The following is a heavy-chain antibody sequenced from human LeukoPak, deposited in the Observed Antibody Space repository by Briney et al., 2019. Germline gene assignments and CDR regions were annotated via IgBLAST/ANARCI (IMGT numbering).Heavy chain of an antibody. V-gene: IGHV4-34*01. CDR2: INHSGST. J-gene: IGHJ4*02. CDR3: ARVGLYSSSWYWTN. CDR1: GGSFSGYY. D-gene: IGHD6-13*01. Sequence: PSETLSLTCAVYGGSFSGYYWSWIRQPPGKGLEWIGEINHSGSTNYNPSLKSRVTISVDTSKNQFSLKLSSVTAADTAVYYYARVGLYSSSWYWTNWGQGTLVTVSS.